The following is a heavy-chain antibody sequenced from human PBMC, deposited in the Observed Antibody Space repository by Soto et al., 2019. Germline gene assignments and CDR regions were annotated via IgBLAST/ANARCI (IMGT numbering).Heavy chain of an antibody. D-gene: IGHD1-26*01. CDR3: ASVYSGSYSDS. CDR1: GGSISSNNW. CDR2: IFHSGST. J-gene: IGHJ4*02. V-gene: IGHV4-4*02. Sequence: QVQLQESGPGLVKPSGTLSLTCAVSGGSISSNNWWSWVRQPPGKGLEWIGDIFHSGSTHYSTSLKSRVTISVDKSKNHFSLNLTSVTAADTAVYYCASVYSGSYSDSWGQGTLVTVAS.